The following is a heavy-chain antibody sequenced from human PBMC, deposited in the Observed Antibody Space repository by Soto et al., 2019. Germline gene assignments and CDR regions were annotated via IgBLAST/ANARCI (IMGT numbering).Heavy chain of an antibody. CDR3: AKDSYGDYRNY. CDR2: ISGSGGST. D-gene: IGHD4-17*01. CDR1: GFTFSSYA. Sequence: GGSLSLSCAASGFTFSSYAMSWVRQAPGKGLEWVSAISGSGGSTYYADSVKGRFTISRDNSKNTLYLQMNSLRAEDTAVYYCAKDSYGDYRNYWGQGTLVTVSS. V-gene: IGHV3-23*01. J-gene: IGHJ4*02.